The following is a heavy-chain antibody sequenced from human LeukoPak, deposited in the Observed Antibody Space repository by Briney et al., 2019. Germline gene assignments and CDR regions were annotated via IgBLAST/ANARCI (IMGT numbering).Heavy chain of an antibody. J-gene: IGHJ4*02. CDR2: IYYSGSN. CDR1: GGSISSSSYY. D-gene: IGHD5-24*01. V-gene: IGHV4-39*01. CDR3: ARHRSGWLQSSFDY. Sequence: PSETLSLTCTVSGGSISSSSYYWGWIRQPPGEGLEWIGSIYYSGSNFDNPALKSRVTISVDTSKNQFSLKLSSVTAADTAVYYCARHRSGWLQSSFDYWGQGTLVTVSS.